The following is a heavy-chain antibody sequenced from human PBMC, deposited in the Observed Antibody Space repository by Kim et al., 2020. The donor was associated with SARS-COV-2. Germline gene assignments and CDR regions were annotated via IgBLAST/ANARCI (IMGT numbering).Heavy chain of an antibody. D-gene: IGHD3-16*01. CDR1: GDTFTGYY. V-gene: IGHV1-2*02. CDR3: ARGVKFGGVIRGFDY. Sequence: ASVKVSCKASGDTFTGYYIYWVRQAPGQGLEWMGWINANGGDTNYAQEFQGRVTMTIDTSIATAYMELNRLRSDDTTIYYCARGVKFGGVIRGFDYWGQGTLVTVSS. J-gene: IGHJ4*02. CDR2: INANGGDT.